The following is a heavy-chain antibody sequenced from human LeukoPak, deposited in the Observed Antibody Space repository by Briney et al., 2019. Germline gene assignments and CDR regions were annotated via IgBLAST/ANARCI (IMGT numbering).Heavy chain of an antibody. CDR3: ARVGRYCTTTSCYFDF. V-gene: IGHV3-21*01. Sequence: PGGSPRLSCAASGFTFSSYSMNWVRQAPGKGLEWVSCIDSSGSYIYYADSMKGRFTISRDNARNSLYLQMNNLRAEDTAVYYCARVGRYCTTTSCYFDFWGQGTLVTVSS. D-gene: IGHD2-2*01. J-gene: IGHJ4*02. CDR1: GFTFSSYS. CDR2: IDSSGSYI.